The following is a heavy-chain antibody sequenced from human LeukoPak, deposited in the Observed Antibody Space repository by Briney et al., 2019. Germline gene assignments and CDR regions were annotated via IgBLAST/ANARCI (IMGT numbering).Heavy chain of an antibody. D-gene: IGHD2-15*01. J-gene: IGHJ4*02. CDR3: ARGYCTRSSCSYYLDY. CDR1: GYTFSGYH. V-gene: IGHV1-2*02. Sequence: GASVKVSCKASGYTFSGYHVHWVRQVPGQGLEWMGWINSNSGGTNYAQRFQARVTMTRDTSISTAYMEMSRLRSDDTAVYYRARGYCTRSSCSYYLDYWGQGTLVTVSS. CDR2: INSNSGGT.